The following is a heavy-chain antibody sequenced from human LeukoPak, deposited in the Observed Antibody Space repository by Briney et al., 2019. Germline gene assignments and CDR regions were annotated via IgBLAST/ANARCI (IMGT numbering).Heavy chain of an antibody. D-gene: IGHD6-19*01. CDR2: ISWNSGSI. CDR1: GFTFDDYA. CDR3: AKSRSVAGHGGDAFDI. V-gene: IGHV3-9*03. J-gene: IGHJ3*02. Sequence: AGGSLRLSCAASGFTFDDYAMHWVRQAPGKGLEWVSGISWNSGSIGYADSVKGRFTISRDNAKNSLYLQMNGLRAEDMALYYCAKSRSVAGHGGDAFDIWGQGTMVTVSS.